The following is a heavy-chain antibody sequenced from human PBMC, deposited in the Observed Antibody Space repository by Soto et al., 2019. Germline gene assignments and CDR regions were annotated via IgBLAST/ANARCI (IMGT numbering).Heavy chain of an antibody. Sequence: SGTLSLTCTVSGGSISSYYWSWIRQPPGKGLEWIGYIYYRGSNNYNSSHNSRHTISVDTYKNQVSLLLSSVTAAGTVVYYCARVSGRRATDFDFWGQGTLVTVSS. J-gene: IGHJ4*02. CDR2: IYYRGSN. D-gene: IGHD5-12*01. V-gene: IGHV4-59*08. CDR3: ARVSGRRATDFDF. CDR1: GGSISSYY.